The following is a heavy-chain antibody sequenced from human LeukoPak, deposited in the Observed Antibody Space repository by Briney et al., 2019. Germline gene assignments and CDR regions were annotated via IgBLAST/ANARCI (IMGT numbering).Heavy chain of an antibody. V-gene: IGHV3-21*01. CDR3: ARAEGLLLSPAPNY. CDR1: GFTFSSYS. D-gene: IGHD3-3*01. Sequence: PGGSLRLSCAASGFTFSSYSMNWVRQAPGKGLEWVSSISSSSSYIYYADSVKGRFTISRDNAKNSLYLQMNSLRAEDTAVYYCARAEGLLLSPAPNYWGQGTLVTVSS. CDR2: ISSSSSYI. J-gene: IGHJ4*02.